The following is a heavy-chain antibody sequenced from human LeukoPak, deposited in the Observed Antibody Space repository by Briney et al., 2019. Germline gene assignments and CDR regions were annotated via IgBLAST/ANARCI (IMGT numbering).Heavy chain of an antibody. D-gene: IGHD3-10*01. CDR3: AKAKTYYYGSGPDRDAFDI. Sequence: GGSLRLSCAASGFTFSSYGMHWVRQAPGKGLEWVAFIRHDGSNKYYADSVKGRFTISRDNSKNTLYLQMNSLRAEDTAVYYCAKAKTYYYGSGPDRDAFDIWGQGTMVTVSS. CDR2: IRHDGSNK. J-gene: IGHJ3*02. CDR1: GFTFSSYG. V-gene: IGHV3-30*02.